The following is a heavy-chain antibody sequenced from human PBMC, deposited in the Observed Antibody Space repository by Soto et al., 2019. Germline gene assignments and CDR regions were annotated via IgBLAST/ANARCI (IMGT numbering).Heavy chain of an antibody. D-gene: IGHD3-10*01. J-gene: IGHJ2*01. CDR1: GFTFSSYA. Sequence: EVQLLESGGGLVQPGGSLRLSCAASGFTFSSYAMSWVRQAPGKGLEWVSAISGSGGSTYYADSVKGRFTISRDNSKNTLYLQMNSLRAEDTAVYYCAKVRWEGLRGVIIPVSWYFDLWGRGTLVTVSS. CDR3: AKVRWEGLRGVIIPVSWYFDL. CDR2: ISGSGGST. V-gene: IGHV3-23*01.